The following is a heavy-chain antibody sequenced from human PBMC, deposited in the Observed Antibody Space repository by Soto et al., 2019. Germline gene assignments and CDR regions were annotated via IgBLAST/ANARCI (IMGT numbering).Heavy chain of an antibody. V-gene: IGHV1-69*15. J-gene: IGHJ5*02. Sequence: VCCKASGGTFESYVISWLRQAPGQGLEWMGRIKPIFGTPNYAQKFRGRVTISADESTSTAYLELSSLTSDDTAVYYCARVHSSGIFYFVDPWGQGTLVTVSS. CDR2: IKPIFGTP. CDR3: ARVHSSGIFYFVDP. CDR1: GGTFESYV. D-gene: IGHD3-10*01.